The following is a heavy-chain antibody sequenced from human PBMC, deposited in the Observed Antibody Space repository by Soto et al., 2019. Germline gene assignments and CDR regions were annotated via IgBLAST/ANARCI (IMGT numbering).Heavy chain of an antibody. V-gene: IGHV4-34*01. J-gene: IGHJ6*02. Sequence: SETLCLTCTVFDGSISSYYWSWIRQPPGKGLEWIGEIYHSGSTNYNPSLKSRVTISVDKSKNQFSLKLSSVTAADTAVYYCARSPDSSGYYPRWYYYGMDVWGQGTTVTVSS. CDR2: IYHSGST. CDR3: ARSPDSSGYYPRWYYYGMDV. CDR1: DGSISSYY. D-gene: IGHD3-22*01.